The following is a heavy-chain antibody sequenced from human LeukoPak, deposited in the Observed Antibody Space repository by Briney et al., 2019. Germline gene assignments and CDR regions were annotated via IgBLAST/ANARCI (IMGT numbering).Heavy chain of an antibody. Sequence: ASVKVSCKASGYTFTSYGISWVRQAPGQGLEWMGWISAYNGNTNYAQKLQGRVTMTTDTSTSTAYMELRSLRSDDTAVYYCARVSSSWYVTWDPFDYWGQGILVTVSS. CDR3: ARVSSSWYVTWDPFDY. CDR1: GYTFTSYG. J-gene: IGHJ4*02. CDR2: ISAYNGNT. D-gene: IGHD6-13*01. V-gene: IGHV1-18*01.